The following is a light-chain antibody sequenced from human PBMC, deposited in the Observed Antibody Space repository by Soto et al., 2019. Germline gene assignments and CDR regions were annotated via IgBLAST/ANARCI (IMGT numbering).Light chain of an antibody. Sequence: ETVLTQSPGTLSLSPGERATLSCRASQTIRSNYLAWYRQTPGQAPRLLIYGASNRATGIADRFSGSGSGTDFNLIISRLEPEDFALYYGQQYGSSPWTLGQGTKVEIK. V-gene: IGKV3-20*01. CDR2: GAS. J-gene: IGKJ1*01. CDR1: QTIRSNY. CDR3: QQYGSSPWT.